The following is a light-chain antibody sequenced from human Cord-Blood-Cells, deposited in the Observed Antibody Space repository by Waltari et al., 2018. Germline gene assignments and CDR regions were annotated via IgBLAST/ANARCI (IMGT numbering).Light chain of an antibody. CDR1: QSISSY. J-gene: IGKJ3*01. CDR2: AAS. CDR3: QQSYSTPFT. Sequence: IQMTQSPSSLSAAVGDRVTITCRASQSISSYLNWYQQKPGQAPKLLIYAASSLQSGVPSRFSGSGSVTDFTLTISSLQPEDFATYYCQQSYSTPFTFGPGTKVDIK. V-gene: IGKV1-39*01.